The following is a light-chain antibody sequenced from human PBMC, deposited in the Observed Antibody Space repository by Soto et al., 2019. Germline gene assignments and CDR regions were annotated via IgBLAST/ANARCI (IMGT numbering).Light chain of an antibody. V-gene: IGKV1-5*03. CDR1: QSISSW. CDR3: QHYNACPYT. J-gene: IGKJ2*01. Sequence: DIQMTQSPSTLSASLGDRVTLTCRASQSISSWLAWFQQKPGKAPKLLIYKASRLESGVPSWFSGSGYGTEFTLTISSLQPDDFATYYCQHYNACPYTFGQGNKLEIK. CDR2: KAS.